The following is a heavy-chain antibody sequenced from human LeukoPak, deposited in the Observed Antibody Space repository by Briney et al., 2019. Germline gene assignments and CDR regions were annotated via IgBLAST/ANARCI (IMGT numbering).Heavy chain of an antibody. Sequence: SETLSLTCAVYGGSFRGYYWSWLRQPPGKGLEWIGEINHSGSTNYNPSLKSRVTISVDTSKNHFSLKLSSVTAADTAVYYCARVRATGAFDYWGQGTLVTVSS. CDR1: GGSFRGYY. CDR3: ARVRATGAFDY. J-gene: IGHJ4*02. V-gene: IGHV4-34*01. D-gene: IGHD5-12*01. CDR2: INHSGST.